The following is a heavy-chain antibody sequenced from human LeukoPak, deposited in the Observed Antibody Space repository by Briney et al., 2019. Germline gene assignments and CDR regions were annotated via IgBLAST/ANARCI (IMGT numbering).Heavy chain of an antibody. CDR1: GYTFTSYG. CDR3: AREAYYDILTGPAWDAFDI. V-gene: IGHV1-18*01. Sequence: ASVKVSCKASGYTFTSYGISWVRQAPVQGLEWMGWNSAYNGNTNYAQKLQGRVTMTTDTSTSTAYMELRSLRSDDTAVYYCAREAYYDILTGPAWDAFDIWGQGTMVTVSP. J-gene: IGHJ3*02. D-gene: IGHD3-9*01. CDR2: NSAYNGNT.